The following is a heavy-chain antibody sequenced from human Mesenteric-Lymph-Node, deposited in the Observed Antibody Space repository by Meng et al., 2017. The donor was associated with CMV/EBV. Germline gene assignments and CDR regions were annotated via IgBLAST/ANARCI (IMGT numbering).Heavy chain of an antibody. Sequence: GGSLRLSCAASGFTFSSYAMHWVRQAPGKGLEWVAVISYDGSNKYYADSVKGRFTISRDNSKNTLYLQMNSLRAEDTAVYYCATLGGGNWGPFDYWGQGTLVTVSS. V-gene: IGHV3-30*04. CDR2: ISYDGSNK. D-gene: IGHD7-27*01. J-gene: IGHJ4*02. CDR1: GFTFSSYA. CDR3: ATLGGGNWGPFDY.